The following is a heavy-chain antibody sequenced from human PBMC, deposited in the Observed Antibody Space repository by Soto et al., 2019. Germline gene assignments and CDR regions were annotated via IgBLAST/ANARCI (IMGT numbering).Heavy chain of an antibody. CDR1: GYTFTVYY. CDR3: ARGMLRYFDWLPYFDY. V-gene: IGHV1-2*04. D-gene: IGHD3-9*01. Sequence: ASLKVSCKASGYTFTVYYMHWVRQAPGQGLEWMGWINPNSGGTNYAQKFQGWVTMTRDTSISTAYMELSRLRSDDTAVYYCARGMLRYFDWLPYFDYWGQGTLVTVSS. J-gene: IGHJ4*02. CDR2: INPNSGGT.